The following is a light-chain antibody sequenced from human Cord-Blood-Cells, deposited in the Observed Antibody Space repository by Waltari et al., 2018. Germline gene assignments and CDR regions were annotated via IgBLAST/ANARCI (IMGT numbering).Light chain of an antibody. V-gene: IGKV3-15*01. CDR1: QRVSSN. Sequence: EIVMTQSPATLSVSPGERATLSCRASQRVSSNLAWYQQKPGQAPRLLIYGASTRATGIPARFSGSGSGTEFTLTISILQSEDFAVYYCQQYNNWPRTFGQGTKVEIK. J-gene: IGKJ1*01. CDR3: QQYNNWPRT. CDR2: GAS.